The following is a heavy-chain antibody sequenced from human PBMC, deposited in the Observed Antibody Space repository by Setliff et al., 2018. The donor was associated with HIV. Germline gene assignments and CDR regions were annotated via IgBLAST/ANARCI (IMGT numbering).Heavy chain of an antibody. V-gene: IGHV4-39*07. Sequence: SETLSLTCTVSGGSISSNSYYWGWFRQPPGKGLEWIGSIYYSGSTYYTPSLKSRVTISIDTSKNQFSLKLSSVTAADTAVYYCARGTERQWLTDYYYYGMDVWGQGTTVTVSS. CDR2: IYYSGST. D-gene: IGHD6-19*01. CDR3: ARGTERQWLTDYYYYGMDV. J-gene: IGHJ6*02. CDR1: GGSISSNSYY.